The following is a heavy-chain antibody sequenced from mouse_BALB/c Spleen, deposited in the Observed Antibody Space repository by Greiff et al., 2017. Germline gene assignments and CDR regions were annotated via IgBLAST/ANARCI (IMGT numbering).Heavy chain of an antibody. Sequence: EVKLMESGGGLVQPGESLKLSCESNEYEFPSHDMSWVRKTPEKRLELVAAINSDGGSTYYPDTMERRFIISRDNTKKTLYLQMSSLRSEDTALYYCASLYRYDVPWFAYWGQGTLVTVSA. CDR2: INSDGGST. V-gene: IGHV5-2*01. D-gene: IGHD2-14*01. CDR3: ASLYRYDVPWFAY. CDR1: EYEFPSHD. J-gene: IGHJ3*01.